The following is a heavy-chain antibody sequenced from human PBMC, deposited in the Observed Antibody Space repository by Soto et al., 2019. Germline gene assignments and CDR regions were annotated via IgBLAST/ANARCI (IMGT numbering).Heavy chain of an antibody. CDR1: GGTVASSHW. D-gene: IGHD2-21*02. CDR3: AREIVTAGGNNYFDP. J-gene: IGHJ5*02. Sequence: SETLSLTCGVSGGTVASSHWWSWVRQSPGRGLEWIGNVYHTGDTNFNPPLQSRVTFSVDKSNNQFSLRLTSVTAADTAVYFCAREIVTAGGNNYFDPWGPGTLVTVSS. V-gene: IGHV4-4*02. CDR2: VYHTGDT.